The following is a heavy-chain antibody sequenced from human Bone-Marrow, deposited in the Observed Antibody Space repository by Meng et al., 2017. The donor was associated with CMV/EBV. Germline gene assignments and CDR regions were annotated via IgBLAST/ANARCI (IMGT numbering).Heavy chain of an antibody. CDR2: IYYSGST. J-gene: IGHJ5*02. Sequence: QLQLQESGPGLVKPSETLSLTCTVSGGSISSSSYYWGWIRQTPGKGLEWIGSIYYSGSTYYNPSLKSRVTISVDTSKNQFSLKLSSVTAADTAVYYCARGGWFDPWGQGTLVTVSS. V-gene: IGHV4-39*07. CDR1: GGSISSSSYY. CDR3: ARGGWFDP.